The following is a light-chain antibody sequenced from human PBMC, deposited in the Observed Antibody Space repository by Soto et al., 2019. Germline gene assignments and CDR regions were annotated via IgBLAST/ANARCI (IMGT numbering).Light chain of an antibody. CDR2: GAS. CDR1: QSVSTN. CDR3: QQYKSWPPFT. V-gene: IGKV3-15*01. Sequence: EIVMTQSPATLSVSPGERATLSCRASQSVSTNLAWYQHKTGQAPRLLIYGASTRDTGVPARFSGSGSGTEFTLTITGLQSADFAVYYCQQYKSWPPFTFGQGTKLEIK. J-gene: IGKJ2*01.